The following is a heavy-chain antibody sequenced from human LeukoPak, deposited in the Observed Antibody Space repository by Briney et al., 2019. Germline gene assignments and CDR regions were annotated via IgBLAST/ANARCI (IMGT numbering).Heavy chain of an antibody. J-gene: IGHJ4*02. V-gene: IGHV4-39*02. Sequence: PSEPLSLTRTVSGVSLSRSSYYWGCIRDPPGKGLEWMESIYYSGSTYYHPSLKSRVTISVDTSKNQFSPKLSSVTAADTAVYYCAREWKDGYNYERFDYWGQGTLVTVSS. CDR1: GVSLSRSSYY. CDR3: AREWKDGYNYERFDY. CDR2: IYYSGST. D-gene: IGHD5-24*01.